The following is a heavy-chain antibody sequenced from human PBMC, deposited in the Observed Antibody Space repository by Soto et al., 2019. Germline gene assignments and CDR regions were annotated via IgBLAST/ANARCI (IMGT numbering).Heavy chain of an antibody. J-gene: IGHJ4*02. CDR1: GFSVSGSY. CDR3: ARGIQFRHYFDS. CDR2: IFAGGNT. D-gene: IGHD1-1*01. Sequence: GGSLRLSCAASGFSVSGSYISWVRQVPGEGLEWVSVIFAGGNTYYADSVRGRFSISRDTSKNTVSPQMNSLRADDTALYYCARGIQFRHYFDSWGPGTLVTVSS. V-gene: IGHV3-53*01.